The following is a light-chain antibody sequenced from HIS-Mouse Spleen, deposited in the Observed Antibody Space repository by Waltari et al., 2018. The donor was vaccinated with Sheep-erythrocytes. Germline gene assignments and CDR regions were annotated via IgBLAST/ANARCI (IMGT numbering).Light chain of an antibody. CDR1: NLGDNY. CDR3: CSYAGSYNHV. Sequence: SYELTQPPSVSVSPGQTASITCSGVNLGDNYACWYQQKPGQSPVLVIYQDSKRPSGIPERFSGSNSGNTATLTISGLQAEDEADYYCCSYAGSYNHVFATGTKVTVL. CDR2: QDS. J-gene: IGLJ1*01. V-gene: IGLV3-1*01.